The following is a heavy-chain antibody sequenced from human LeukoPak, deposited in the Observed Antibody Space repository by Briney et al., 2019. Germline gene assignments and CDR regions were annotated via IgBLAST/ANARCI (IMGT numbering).Heavy chain of an antibody. J-gene: IGHJ4*02. CDR2: INPDSGGT. Sequence: ASVKVSCKASGYTFTGYYMHWVRQAPGQGLEWIGWINPDSGGTSYAQKFQGRVTMTRDTSISTAYMELSRLRFDDTAVYYCARDGGDGYNAYYFDYWGQGSLVTVSS. CDR3: ARDGGDGYNAYYFDY. D-gene: IGHD5-24*01. CDR1: GYTFTGYY. V-gene: IGHV1-2*02.